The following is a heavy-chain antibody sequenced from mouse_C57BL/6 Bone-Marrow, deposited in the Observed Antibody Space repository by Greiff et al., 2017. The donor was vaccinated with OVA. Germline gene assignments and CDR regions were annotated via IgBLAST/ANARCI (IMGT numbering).Heavy chain of an antibody. CDR2: IYPGDGDT. CDR1: GYAFSSSW. V-gene: IGHV1-82*01. Sequence: VQLQQSGPELVKPGASVKISCKASGYAFSSSWMNWVKQRPGKGLEWIGRIYPGDGDTNYNGKFTGKATLTADKSSSTAYMQLSSLTSEDSAVYLCARFGYDGWFAYWGQGTLVTVSA. CDR3: ARFGYDGWFAY. J-gene: IGHJ3*01. D-gene: IGHD2-2*01.